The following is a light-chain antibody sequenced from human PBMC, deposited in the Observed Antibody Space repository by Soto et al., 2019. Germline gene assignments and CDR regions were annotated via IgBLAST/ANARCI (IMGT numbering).Light chain of an antibody. J-gene: IGLJ2*01. V-gene: IGLV1-51*01. CDR1: NSNVGSNY. CDR2: NNN. CDR3: VVLDSSLRAAV. Sequence: QSALTQPPSVSAAPGQKVTISCSGSNSNVGSNYVSWYQHLPGTAPKLLIYNNNQRPSGIRDRFSGPRSGTSATLDINGLQTGDWAVYYCVVLDSSLRAAVFGGGTQLTVL.